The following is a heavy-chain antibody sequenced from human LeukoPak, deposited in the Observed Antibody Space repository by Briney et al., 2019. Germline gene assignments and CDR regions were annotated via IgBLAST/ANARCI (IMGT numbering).Heavy chain of an antibody. J-gene: IGHJ4*02. Sequence: GASVKVSCKASGYTFTSYAMNWVRQAPGQGLEWMGIINPSGGSTSYAQKFQGRVTMTRDMSTSTVYMELSSLRSEDTAVYYCARSRVPRYFDWLLDFDYWGQGTLVTVSS. V-gene: IGHV1-46*01. CDR2: INPSGGST. CDR1: GYTFTSYA. CDR3: ARSRVPRYFDWLLDFDY. D-gene: IGHD3-9*01.